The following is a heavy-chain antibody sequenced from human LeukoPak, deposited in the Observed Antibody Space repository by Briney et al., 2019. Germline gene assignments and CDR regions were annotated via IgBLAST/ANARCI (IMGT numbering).Heavy chain of an antibody. V-gene: IGHV3-30*18. CDR3: AKRNYYDSSGYYYDY. Sequence: HPGESLRLSCAASGFTFSSYGMHWVRQAPGKGLKWVAVISYDGSNKYYADSVKGRFTISRDNSKNTLYLQMNSLRAEDTAVYYCAKRNYYDSSGYYYDYWGQGTLVTVSS. D-gene: IGHD3-22*01. CDR2: ISYDGSNK. J-gene: IGHJ4*02. CDR1: GFTFSSYG.